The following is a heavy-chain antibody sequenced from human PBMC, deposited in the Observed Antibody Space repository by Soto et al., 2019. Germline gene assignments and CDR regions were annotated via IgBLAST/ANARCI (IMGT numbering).Heavy chain of an antibody. J-gene: IGHJ4*02. CDR3: ARDRLPRASVATPGYLDY. D-gene: IGHD1-1*01. V-gene: IGHV3-30-3*01. CDR1: GFTFGAAA. CDR2: ISDDGSSK. Sequence: GGSLRLSCSASGFTFGAAAIHWVRQAPGKGLEWVAVISDDGSSKYYADSVRGRFTISRDNSQNTLDLQMNSLRAEDTAVYYCARDRLPRASVATPGYLDYWGQGSMVTVSS.